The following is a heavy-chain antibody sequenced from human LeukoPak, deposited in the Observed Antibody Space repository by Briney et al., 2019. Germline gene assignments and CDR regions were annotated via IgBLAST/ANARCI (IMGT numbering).Heavy chain of an antibody. V-gene: IGHV3-23*01. CDR2: ISGSGGST. J-gene: IGHJ4*02. CDR1: GFTFANYA. D-gene: IGHD6-13*01. Sequence: GGSLRLSCAASGFTFANYAMSWVRQGPAKGLEWVSTISGSGGSTYYADSVKGRFTISRDNSKNTLFLQMNSLRADDTAVYFCAKDQKSIAATGYDYWGQGTLVTVSS. CDR3: AKDQKSIAATGYDY.